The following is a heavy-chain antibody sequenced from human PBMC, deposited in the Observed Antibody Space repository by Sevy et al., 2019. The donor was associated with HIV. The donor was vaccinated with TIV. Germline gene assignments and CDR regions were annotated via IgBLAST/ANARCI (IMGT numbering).Heavy chain of an antibody. CDR1: GFTFSKYS. CDR3: AREGCTKPHDY. V-gene: IGHV3-23*01. D-gene: IGHD2-8*01. CDR2: LSFGCGEI. J-gene: IGHJ4*02. Sequence: GGSLRLSCAASGFTFSKYSMSWVRQPPGKGLEWVSTLSFGCGEINYADSVKGRFTISRDNSKSSVYLQMNNLRPEDTAVYYCAREGCTKPHDYWGQGNPGHRLL.